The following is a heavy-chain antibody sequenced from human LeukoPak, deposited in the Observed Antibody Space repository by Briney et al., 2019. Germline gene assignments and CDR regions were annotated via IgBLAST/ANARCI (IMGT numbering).Heavy chain of an antibody. CDR1: GVSISSYY. CDR3: ARQALWFFDH. J-gene: IGHJ4*02. Sequence: SETLSLTCTVSGVSISSYYWAWIRQPPGRGLEWIGSISYGGSTYYSPSLESRVTISVDTSKNQFSLRLSSVTAADTAVYYCARQALWFFDHWGQGTLVTVCS. V-gene: IGHV4-39*01. D-gene: IGHD2-21*01. CDR2: ISYGGST.